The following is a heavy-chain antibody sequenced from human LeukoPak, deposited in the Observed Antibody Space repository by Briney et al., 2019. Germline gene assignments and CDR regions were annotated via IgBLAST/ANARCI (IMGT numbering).Heavy chain of an antibody. J-gene: IGHJ4*02. CDR1: GCSISSGGYY. CDR2: IYYSGST. CDR3: ARGPPAAYCGGDCYLGWDY. Sequence: SQTLSLTCTVSGCSISSGGYYWIWIRQPPGKGLEWSRYIYYSGSTYYNPSLKSRVTISVDTSKNQFSLKLSSVTAADTAVYYCARGPPAAYCGGDCYLGWDYWGQGTLVTVSS. V-gene: IGHV4-30-4*01. D-gene: IGHD2-21*02.